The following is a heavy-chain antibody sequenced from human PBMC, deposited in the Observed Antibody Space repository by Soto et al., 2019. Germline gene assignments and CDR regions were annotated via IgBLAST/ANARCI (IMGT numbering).Heavy chain of an antibody. D-gene: IGHD6-19*01. Sequence: QVQLVESGGGVVQPGRSLRLSCAASGFTFSSYGMHWVRQAPGKGLEWVAVISYDGNNKYYADSVKGRFTISRDNIKNMLYLQMNSLRAEDTAVYYCAKTGSGWYFDYWGQGTLVTVSS. CDR1: GFTFSSYG. CDR2: ISYDGNNK. CDR3: AKTGSGWYFDY. V-gene: IGHV3-30*18. J-gene: IGHJ4*02.